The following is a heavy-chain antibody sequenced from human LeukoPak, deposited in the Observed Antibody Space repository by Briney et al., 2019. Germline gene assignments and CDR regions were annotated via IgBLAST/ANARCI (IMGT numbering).Heavy chain of an antibody. V-gene: IGHV3-43*01. Sequence: QPGGSLRLSCAASGFTFDDYTMHWVRQAPGKGLEWVSLISWDGGSTYYADFVKGRFTISRDNSKNSLYLQMNSLRTEDTALYYCAKNRGLGYGSGSYPSEYYFDYWGQGTLVTVSS. CDR2: ISWDGGST. D-gene: IGHD3-10*01. CDR3: AKNRGLGYGSGSYPSEYYFDY. CDR1: GFTFDDYT. J-gene: IGHJ4*02.